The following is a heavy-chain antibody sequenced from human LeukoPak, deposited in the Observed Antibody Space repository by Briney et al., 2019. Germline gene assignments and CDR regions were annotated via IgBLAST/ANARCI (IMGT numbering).Heavy chain of an antibody. CDR3: ARILTGYLRSFDY. CDR1: GFTFSSYA. D-gene: IGHD3-9*01. J-gene: IGHJ4*02. V-gene: IGHV3-20*04. Sequence: GGSLRLSCAASGFTFSSYAMSWVRQAPGKGLEWVSGINWNGGSTGYADSVKGRFTISRDNAKNSLYLQMNSLRAEDTALYYCARILTGYLRSFDYWGQGTLVTVSS. CDR2: INWNGGST.